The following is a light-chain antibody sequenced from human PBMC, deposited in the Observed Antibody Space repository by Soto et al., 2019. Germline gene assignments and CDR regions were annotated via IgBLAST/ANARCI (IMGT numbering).Light chain of an antibody. CDR3: QQYGSSGT. CDR1: QSVSSSY. CDR2: GAS. V-gene: IGKV3-20*01. J-gene: IGKJ1*01. Sequence: LTPAPVTLSLSPGARASLSGRASQSVSSSYLAWYQQKPGQAPRLLIYGASSRATGIPDRFSGSGSGTDFTLTISRLEPEDFAVYYCQQYGSSGTFGQGTKVDIK.